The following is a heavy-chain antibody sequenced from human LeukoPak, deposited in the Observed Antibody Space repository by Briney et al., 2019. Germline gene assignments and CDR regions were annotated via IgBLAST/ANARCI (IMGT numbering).Heavy chain of an antibody. CDR1: GGTFSSYA. D-gene: IGHD6-13*01. V-gene: IGHV1-69*05. J-gene: IGHJ4*02. Sequence: GASVKVSCKASGGTFSSYAISWVRQAPGQGLEWMGGIIPIFGTANYAQKFQGRVTITTDESTSTAYMELSSLRSEDTAVYYCAGGEYSSNFFVYWGQGTLVTVSS. CDR2: IIPIFGTA. CDR3: AGGEYSSNFFVY.